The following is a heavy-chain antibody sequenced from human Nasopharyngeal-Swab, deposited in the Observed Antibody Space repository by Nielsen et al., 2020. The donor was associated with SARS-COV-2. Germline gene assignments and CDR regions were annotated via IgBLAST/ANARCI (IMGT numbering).Heavy chain of an antibody. CDR3: AKHYDTAVAGRVMTYY. CDR1: GFTFSSYW. D-gene: IGHD6-19*01. J-gene: IGHJ4*02. CDR2: VSGDGSST. Sequence: GGSLRLSCAASGFTFSSYWMHWVRQAPGKGLVWVSRVSGDGSSTYYADSVKGRFTISRDNSKNTLYLQMNSLRAEDTAVYYCAKHYDTAVAGRVMTYYWGQGTLVTVSS. V-gene: IGHV3-74*01.